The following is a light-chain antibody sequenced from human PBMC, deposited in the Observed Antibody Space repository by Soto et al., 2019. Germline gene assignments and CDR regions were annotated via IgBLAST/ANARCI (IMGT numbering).Light chain of an antibody. J-gene: IGKJ1*01. CDR2: AAS. Sequence: DIQMTQSPSSLSASVEDRVIITCRASQSISNHLTWYQQKPGKAPKLLIYAASTLKIGVPTRFSGSGSGTDFTLTISGLQPEDVATYYCQKYDRAPWTFGQGTKVDIK. CDR1: QSISNH. V-gene: IGKV1-27*01. CDR3: QKYDRAPWT.